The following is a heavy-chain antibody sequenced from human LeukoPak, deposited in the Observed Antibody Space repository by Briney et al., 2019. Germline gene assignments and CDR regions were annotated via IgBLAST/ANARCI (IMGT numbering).Heavy chain of an antibody. Sequence: SVKVSCKASGGTFSSYTISWVRQAPGQGLEWMGRIIPILGIANYAQKFQGRVTITADKSTSTAYMELSSLRSEDTAVYYCAGGHLSVIYDSSGYDLDYWGQGTLVTVSS. CDR2: IIPILGIA. V-gene: IGHV1-69*02. J-gene: IGHJ4*02. CDR1: GGTFSSYT. D-gene: IGHD3-22*01. CDR3: AGGHLSVIYDSSGYDLDY.